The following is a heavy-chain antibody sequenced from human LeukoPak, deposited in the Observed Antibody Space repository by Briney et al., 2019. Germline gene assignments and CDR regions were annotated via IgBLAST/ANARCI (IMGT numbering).Heavy chain of an antibody. V-gene: IGHV3-20*04. CDR1: GFTFDDYG. CDR2: INWNGGST. D-gene: IGHD3-22*01. CDR3: ARAEGNYYDSSTGDY. Sequence: GGSLRLSCAASGFTFDDYGMSWVRQAPGKGLEWVSVINWNGGSTGYADSVKGRFTISRDNAKNSLYLQMNSLRAEDTALYYCARAEGNYYDSSTGDYWGQGTLVTVSS. J-gene: IGHJ4*02.